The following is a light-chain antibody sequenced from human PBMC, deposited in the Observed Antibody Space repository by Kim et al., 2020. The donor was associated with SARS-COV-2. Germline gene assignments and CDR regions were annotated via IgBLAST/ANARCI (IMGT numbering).Light chain of an antibody. CDR2: DAS. CDR1: QDIKNY. J-gene: IGKJ1*01. Sequence: DIQMTQSPSSLSASVGDRVTITCQASQDIKNYLNWYQQKPGIAPKLLIYDASTLETGVPSRFSGSASGTDFTFTITSLQPEDIATYYCQQYNNLPWTFGQGTKVDI. V-gene: IGKV1-33*01. CDR3: QQYNNLPWT.